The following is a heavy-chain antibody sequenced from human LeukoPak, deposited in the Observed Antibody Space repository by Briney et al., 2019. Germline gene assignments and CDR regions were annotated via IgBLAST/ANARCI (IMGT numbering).Heavy chain of an antibody. D-gene: IGHD3-10*01. J-gene: IGHJ4*02. CDR2: ITAYNDNT. CDR1: GYTFTSYG. CDR3: ARALLWFGEPSHIDY. Sequence: GPSVNVSFKASGYTFTSYGISWVRQAPGQGLEWMGWITAYNDNTNYTQKLQGRVTMTTDTSTSTAYMALRSLRSDDTAVYYCARALLWFGEPSHIDYWGQGTLVTASS. V-gene: IGHV1-18*01.